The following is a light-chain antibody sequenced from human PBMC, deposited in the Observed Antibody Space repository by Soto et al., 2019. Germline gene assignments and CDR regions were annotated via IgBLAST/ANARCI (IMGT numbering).Light chain of an antibody. J-gene: IGKJ1*01. CDR1: QSVSSN. V-gene: IGKV3-15*01. Sequence: IEMTQSPSTLSVSPEDRAPLSCRASQSVSSNLAWYQQKPGQAPRLLIYGASTRATGIPARFSGSGSGTDFTLTISRLEPEDFAVYYCQLYGKPFGQVAKVAI. CDR3: QLYGKP. CDR2: GAS.